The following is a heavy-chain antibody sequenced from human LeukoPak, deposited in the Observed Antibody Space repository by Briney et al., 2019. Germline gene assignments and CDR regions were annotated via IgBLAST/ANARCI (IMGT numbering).Heavy chain of an antibody. V-gene: IGHV1-18*01. CDR3: ARERWELPVDY. CDR1: GGTFRSYA. CDR2: ISAYNGNT. Sequence: ASVKVSCKASGGTFRSYAISWVRQAPGQGLEWMGGISAYNGNTNYAQKLQGRVTMTTDTSTSTAYMELRSLRSDDTAVYYCARERWELPVDYWGQGTLVTVSS. D-gene: IGHD1-26*01. J-gene: IGHJ4*02.